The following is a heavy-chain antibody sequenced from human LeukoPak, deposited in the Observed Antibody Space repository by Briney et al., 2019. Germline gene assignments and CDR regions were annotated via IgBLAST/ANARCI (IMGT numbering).Heavy chain of an antibody. Sequence: GGSLRLSCAASGFTFSSYSMNWVRQAPGKGLEWVSSISSSSSSYIYYADSVKGRFTISRDNAKNSLYLQMNSLRAEDTAVYYCARDLVVVPAAMSYYYGMDVWGKGTTVSVSS. J-gene: IGHJ6*04. D-gene: IGHD2-2*01. CDR1: GFTFSSYS. V-gene: IGHV3-21*01. CDR3: ARDLVVVPAAMSYYYGMDV. CDR2: ISSSSSSYI.